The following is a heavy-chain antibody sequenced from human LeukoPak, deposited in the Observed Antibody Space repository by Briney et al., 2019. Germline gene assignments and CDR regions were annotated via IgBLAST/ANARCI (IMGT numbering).Heavy chain of an antibody. Sequence: SETLSLTCTVSGGSISSSSYYWGWIRQPPGKGLEWIGSIYYSGSTYYNPSLKSRVTISVDTSKNQFSLELSSVTAADTAVYYCARLNYGGIYYGMDVWGQGTTVTVSS. J-gene: IGHJ6*02. CDR3: ARLNYGGIYYGMDV. D-gene: IGHD4-23*01. V-gene: IGHV4-39*01. CDR2: IYYSGST. CDR1: GGSISSSSYY.